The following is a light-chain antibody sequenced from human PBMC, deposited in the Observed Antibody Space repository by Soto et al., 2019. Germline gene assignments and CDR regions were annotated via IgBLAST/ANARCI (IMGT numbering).Light chain of an antibody. CDR1: QSISSW. CDR2: DAS. Sequence: DIQMTQSPSTLSASVGGRFTITCRASQSISSWLAWYQPKPGTAPKLLSEDASSLESGVPSRGSGRGAGTEFTRTSSSLQPDDFATYYCQQYNSYLWTFGQGTKVDI. CDR3: QQYNSYLWT. J-gene: IGKJ1*01. V-gene: IGKV1-5*01.